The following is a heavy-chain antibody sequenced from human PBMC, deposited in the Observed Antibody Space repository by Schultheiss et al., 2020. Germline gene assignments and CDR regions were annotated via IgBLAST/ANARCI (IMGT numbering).Heavy chain of an antibody. CDR2: IIPILGVP. D-gene: IGHD3-22*01. J-gene: IGHJ3*02. CDR1: GGTFSSYA. Sequence: SVKVSCKASGGTFSSYAISWVRQAPGQGLEWMGGIIPILGVPNYAQKFQGRVTITADRSATTAYMELSSLRSEDTAVYYCASSSGYVGVYGDAFDIWGQGKMLTVSS. CDR3: ASSSGYVGVYGDAFDI. V-gene: IGHV1-69*10.